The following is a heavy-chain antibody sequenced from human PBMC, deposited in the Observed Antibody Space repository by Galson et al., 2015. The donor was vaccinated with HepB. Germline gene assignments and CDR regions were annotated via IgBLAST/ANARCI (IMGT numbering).Heavy chain of an antibody. CDR2: LSASDAGT. CDR1: GITLNNYA. D-gene: IGHD3-10*01. Sequence: SLRLSCAASGITLNNYAMNWVRQAPGKGLEWVSTLSASDAGTNYADSVEGRFTVSRDNSKNTLYLQMNSLRAEDTAVYYCAKDWELVPGYWGQGTLVTVSS. J-gene: IGHJ4*02. CDR3: AKDWELVPGY. V-gene: IGHV3-23*01.